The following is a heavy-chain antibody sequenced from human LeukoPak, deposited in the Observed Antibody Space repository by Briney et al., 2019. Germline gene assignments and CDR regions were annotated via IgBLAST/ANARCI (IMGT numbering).Heavy chain of an antibody. CDR3: AKDTHYDILTGPSGLDV. D-gene: IGHD3-9*01. CDR2: ISSSSYI. J-gene: IGHJ6*04. Sequence: GASLRLSCAASGFTFSSYSMNWVRQAPGKGLEWVSCISSSSYIYYSDSVKGRFTISRDNAKSSLYLQMNSLRAENKDMYYRAKDTHYDILTGPSGLDVWGKGTTVTVSS. V-gene: IGHV3-21*01. CDR1: GFTFSSYS.